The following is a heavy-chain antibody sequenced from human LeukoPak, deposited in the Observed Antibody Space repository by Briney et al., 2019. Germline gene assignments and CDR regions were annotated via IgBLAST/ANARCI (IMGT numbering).Heavy chain of an antibody. J-gene: IGHJ4*02. CDR2: ISYSGST. V-gene: IGHV4-59*08. D-gene: IGHD5-12*01. CDR3: VRGYSGYPYYLDY. Sequence: SETLSLTCTISGGSISGYYWTWIRQPPGKGLEWIGYISYSGSTSSHPSLKSRVTISLDTSKNQFSLKLTSVTAADTAVYYCVRGYSGYPYYLDYWGQGTLVTVSS. CDR1: GGSISGYY.